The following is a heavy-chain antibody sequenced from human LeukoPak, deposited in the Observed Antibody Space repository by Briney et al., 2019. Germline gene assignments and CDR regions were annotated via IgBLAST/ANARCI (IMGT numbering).Heavy chain of an antibody. J-gene: IGHJ3*02. CDR3: ACLTTADAFDI. V-gene: IGHV4-59*01. D-gene: IGHD3-22*01. CDR1: GGSISGYY. CDR2: IHYSGST. Sequence: SETLSLTCSVSGGSISGYYWSWIRQPPGKGLEWIGYIHYSGSTHYNPSLKSRVTISVDTSKNQFSLKLSSVTAADTAVYYCACLTTADAFDIWGQGTMVTVSS.